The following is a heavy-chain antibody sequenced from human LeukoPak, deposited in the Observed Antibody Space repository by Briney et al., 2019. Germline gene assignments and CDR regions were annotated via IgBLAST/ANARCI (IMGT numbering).Heavy chain of an antibody. D-gene: IGHD2-2*02. V-gene: IGHV3-21*01. CDR3: ARDALYCSSTSCYTSVGYWFDP. Sequence: GGSLRLSCAASGFLFSSYTMNWVRQAPGKGLEWVSSISSSSSYIYYADSVKGRFTISRDNAKNSLYLQMNSLRAEDTAVYYCARDALYCSSTSCYTSVGYWFDPWGQGTLVTVSS. J-gene: IGHJ5*02. CDR2: ISSSSSYI. CDR1: GFLFSSYT.